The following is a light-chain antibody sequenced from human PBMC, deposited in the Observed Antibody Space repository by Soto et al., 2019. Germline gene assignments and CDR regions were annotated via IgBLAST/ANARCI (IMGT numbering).Light chain of an antibody. CDR1: SSDVGGYNY. J-gene: IGLJ1*01. V-gene: IGLV2-14*01. CDR3: SSYTSSSTL. CDR2: AVT. Sequence: QSVLAEPACVSGSPGQSITSSCTGTSSDVGGYNYVSWYQQHPGKAPKLMIYAVTDRPSGVSSRFSGSKSGNTASLTISGLQAEDEADYYCSSYTSSSTLFGTGTKVTVL.